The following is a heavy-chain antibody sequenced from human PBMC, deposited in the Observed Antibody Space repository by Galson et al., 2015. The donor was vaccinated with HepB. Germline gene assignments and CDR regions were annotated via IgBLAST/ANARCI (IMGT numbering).Heavy chain of an antibody. CDR1: GFTFSTSA. CDR3: ARDSGYCTTTSCYIFDY. Sequence: SLRLSCAASGFTFSTSAMHWVRQAPGKGLEWVAVISDDGSNKLYADSVKGRFSFSRDNSKNTLHLVMSSLRAEDTAIYYCARDSGYCTTTSCYIFDYWGQGTLVTVSS. CDR2: ISDDGSNK. J-gene: IGHJ4*02. D-gene: IGHD2-2*02. V-gene: IGHV3-30-3*01.